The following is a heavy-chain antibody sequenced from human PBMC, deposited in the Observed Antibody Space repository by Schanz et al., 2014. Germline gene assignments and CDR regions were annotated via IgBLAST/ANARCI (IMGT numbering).Heavy chain of an antibody. V-gene: IGHV4-31*03. CDR3: ARDRGHGDLPGDI. Sequence: QVHLQESGPGLGKPSQTLSLTCTVSGGSVSSGGDSWSWIRQHPGKGLEWIGFISYSGSTYYNPSLKSRVTISMHTSKNQFSLKLSSVTAADTAVYYCARDRGHGDLPGDIWGQGTMVTVSS. CDR1: GGSVSSGGDS. D-gene: IGHD4-17*01. CDR2: ISYSGST. J-gene: IGHJ3*02.